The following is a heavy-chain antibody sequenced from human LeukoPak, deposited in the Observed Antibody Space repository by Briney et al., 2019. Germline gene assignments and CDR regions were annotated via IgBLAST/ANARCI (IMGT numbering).Heavy chain of an antibody. CDR1: GYTFTSYG. V-gene: IGHV1-8*02. D-gene: IGHD3-9*01. CDR2: MNPNSGNT. J-gene: IGHJ4*02. Sequence: ASVKVSCKASGYTFTSYGISWVRQATGQGLEWMGWMNPNSGNTGYAQKFQGRVTMTRNTSISTAYMELSSLRSDDTAVYYCALTGYYRVGDYWGQGTLVTVSS. CDR3: ALTGYYRVGDY.